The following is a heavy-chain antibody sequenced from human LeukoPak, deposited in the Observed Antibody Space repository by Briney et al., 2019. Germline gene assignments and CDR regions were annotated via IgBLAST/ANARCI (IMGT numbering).Heavy chain of an antibody. V-gene: IGHV3-23*01. CDR3: ARDHLTPAAAPDY. CDR1: GFSFSSYA. CDR2: ISKSGDST. J-gene: IGHJ4*02. Sequence: GGSLRLSCAASGFSFSSYAMSWVGQAPGRGLEWVSAISKSGDSTFYADSVKGRFTISRDNSQNTLYVQMNSMRAEDTAVYYCARDHLTPAAAPDYWGQGTLVTVSS. D-gene: IGHD6-13*01.